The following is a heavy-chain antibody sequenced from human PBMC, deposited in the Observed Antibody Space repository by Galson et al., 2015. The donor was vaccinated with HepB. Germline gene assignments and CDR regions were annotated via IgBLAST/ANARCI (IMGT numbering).Heavy chain of an antibody. D-gene: IGHD3-10*01. Sequence: SLRLSCAASGFTFSSYWMHWVRQAPGKGLVWVSRINSDGSSTSYADSVKGRFTISRDNAKNSLYLQMNSLRAEDTAVYYCARDLSYGSGSYPPVGYGMDVWGQGTTVTVSS. CDR1: GFTFSSYW. CDR3: ARDLSYGSGSYPPVGYGMDV. V-gene: IGHV3-74*01. J-gene: IGHJ6*02. CDR2: INSDGSST.